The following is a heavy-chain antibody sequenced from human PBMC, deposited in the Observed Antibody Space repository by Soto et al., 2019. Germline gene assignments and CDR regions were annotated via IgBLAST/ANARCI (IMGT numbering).Heavy chain of an antibody. CDR1: GGSISNSRDY. D-gene: IGHD6-13*01. CDR3: ARDAGDAFDI. V-gene: IGHV4-39*07. J-gene: IGHJ3*02. Sequence: SETLSLTCSVSGGSISNSRDYWGWIRQPPGKGLEWIATIYYSGKTYYNPSLKSRVTISVDTSKNQFSLKLSSVTAADTAVYYCARDAGDAFDIWGQGTMVTVSS. CDR2: IYYSGKT.